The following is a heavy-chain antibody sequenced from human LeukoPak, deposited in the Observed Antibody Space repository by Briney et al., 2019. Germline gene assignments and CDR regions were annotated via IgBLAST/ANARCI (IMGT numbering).Heavy chain of an antibody. CDR2: IKHDGSEK. V-gene: IGHV3-7*01. Sequence: WGSLRLSCAASGFTFTNYFMSWVRQAPGKGLEWVASIKHDGSEKYYVDSVRGRFTISRDNTMNSLYLQMSSLRAEDTAVYYCATDRGWRTSGYYLCYFEYWGQGTLVTYSS. CDR3: ATDRGWRTSGYYLCYFEY. J-gene: IGHJ4*02. CDR1: GFTFTNYF. D-gene: IGHD3-3*01.